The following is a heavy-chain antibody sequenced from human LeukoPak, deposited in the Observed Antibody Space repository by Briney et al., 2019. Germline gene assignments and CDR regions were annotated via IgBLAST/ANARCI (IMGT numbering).Heavy chain of an antibody. Sequence: PGGSLRLLCAPSGFLFSRYPMNWVRQATGKGLEWVSSISYRSCYIYHPNSVRVGFTLSRDNAKNSLDLQMHSLRAEDTAVYYCARDNVMKSPGYSTGWDWGQGTLVTVSS. CDR2: ISYRSCYI. CDR3: ARDNVMKSPGYSTGWD. J-gene: IGHJ4*02. D-gene: IGHD6-19*01. V-gene: IGHV3-21*01. CDR1: GFLFSRYP.